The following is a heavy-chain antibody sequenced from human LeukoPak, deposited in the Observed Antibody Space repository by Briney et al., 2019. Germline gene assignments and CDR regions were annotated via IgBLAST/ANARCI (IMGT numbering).Heavy chain of an antibody. J-gene: IGHJ5*02. CDR2: IYYSGST. CDR3: ASGYCSSTSCLFDP. CDR1: GGSISSYY. Sequence: SETLSLTCTVSGGSISSYYWSWIRQPPGKGLEWIGYIYYSGSTNYNPSLKSRVTISVDTSKNQFSLRLSSVTAADTAVYYCASGYCSSTSCLFDPWGQGTLVTVSS. V-gene: IGHV4-59*01. D-gene: IGHD2-2*03.